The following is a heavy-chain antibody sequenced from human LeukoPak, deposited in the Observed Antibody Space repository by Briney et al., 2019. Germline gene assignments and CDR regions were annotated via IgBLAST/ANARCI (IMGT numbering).Heavy chain of an antibody. Sequence: SETLSLTCTVSGGSISSYYWSWIRQPAGKGLEWIGRISTSGSTNYNPSLKSRVTMSVDTSKNQFSLKLSSVTAADTAMYYCARGSGGSLQIGYYYYGMDVWGQGTTVTVSS. CDR2: ISTSGST. J-gene: IGHJ6*02. CDR3: ARGSGGSLQIGYYYYGMDV. CDR1: GGSISSYY. V-gene: IGHV4-4*07. D-gene: IGHD1-26*01.